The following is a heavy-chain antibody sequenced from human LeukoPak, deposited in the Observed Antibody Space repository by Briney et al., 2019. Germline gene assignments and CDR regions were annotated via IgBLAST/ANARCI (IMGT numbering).Heavy chain of an antibody. J-gene: IGHJ4*02. CDR2: ISGSGGST. Sequence: GGSLRLSCAASGFTFSSYAMSWVRQAPGKGLGWVSAISGSGGSTYYADSVKGRFTISRDNSKNTLYLQMNSLRAEDTAVYYCAKDRSGVIAARRWGFDYWGQGTLVTVSS. CDR3: AKDRSGVIAARRWGFDY. CDR1: GFTFSSYA. D-gene: IGHD6-6*01. V-gene: IGHV3-23*01.